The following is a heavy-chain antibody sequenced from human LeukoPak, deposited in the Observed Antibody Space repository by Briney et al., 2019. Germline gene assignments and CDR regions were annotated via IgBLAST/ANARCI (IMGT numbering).Heavy chain of an antibody. CDR3: AMVTSTGRGRYHFDH. V-gene: IGHV4-61*03. CDR1: GGSISSGGYS. J-gene: IGHJ4*02. Sequence: SETLSLTCAVSGGSISSGGYSWSWIRQPPGKGLEWIGYIYYSGSTNYNPSLKSRVTMSVDTSKNHFSLKLSSVTAADTAVYYCAMVTSTGRGRYHFDHWGQGTLVTVSS. D-gene: IGHD2-21*02. CDR2: IYYSGST.